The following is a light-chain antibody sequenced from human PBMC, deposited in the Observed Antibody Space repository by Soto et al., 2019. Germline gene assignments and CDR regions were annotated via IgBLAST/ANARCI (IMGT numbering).Light chain of an antibody. CDR1: SSDVGRYNY. CDR2: EVT. V-gene: IGLV2-14*01. J-gene: IGLJ3*02. CDR3: SSYTSSSTLV. Sequence: QSVLTQPASVSGSPGQSITISCTGTSSDVGRYNYVSWYQQHPGKVPKLIIYEVTNRPSGVSNRFSGSKSGNTASLTISGLQAVDEADYYCSSYTSSSTLVFGGGT.